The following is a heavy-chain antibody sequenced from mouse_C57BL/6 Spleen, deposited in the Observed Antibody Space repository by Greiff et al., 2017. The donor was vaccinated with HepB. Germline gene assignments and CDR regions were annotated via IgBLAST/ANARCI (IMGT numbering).Heavy chain of an antibody. V-gene: IGHV1-4*01. D-gene: IGHD2-1*01. J-gene: IGHJ3*01. CDR2: INPSSGYT. Sequence: QVQLQQSGAELARPGASVKMSCKASGYTFTSYTMHWVKQRPGQGLEWIGYINPSSGYTKYNQKFKDKATLTADKSSSTAYMQLSSLTSEDSAVYCCAIYYGNLAWFAYWGQGTLVTVSA. CDR1: GYTFTSYT. CDR3: AIYYGNLAWFAY.